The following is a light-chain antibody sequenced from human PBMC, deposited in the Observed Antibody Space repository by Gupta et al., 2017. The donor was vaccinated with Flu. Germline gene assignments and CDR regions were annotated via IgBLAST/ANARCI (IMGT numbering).Light chain of an antibody. V-gene: IGLV1-51*01. CDR2: DHN. CDR3: GTCESRLSAAWE. CDR1: SSNIGNNY. Sequence: SVLTLPPSVSAAPGQKVPISCSGSSSNIGNNYVSWYQQLPGTATKLRIYDHNKRPGGNADRCAGSKSGTGDTLGITGVQTGDETEYYCGTCESRLSAAWEFGGGTKRTVL. J-gene: IGLJ3*02.